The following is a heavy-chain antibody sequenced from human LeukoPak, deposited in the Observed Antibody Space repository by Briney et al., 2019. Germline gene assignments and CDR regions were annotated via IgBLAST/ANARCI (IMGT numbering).Heavy chain of an antibody. Sequence: EASVKVSCKASGYTFTSYAMHWVRQAPGQRLEWMGWINAGNGNTKYSQKFQGRVTITRDTSASTAYMELSSLRSEDTAVYYCARGPWFGELFTDYWGQGTLVTVSS. CDR2: INAGNGNT. CDR3: ARGPWFGELFTDY. J-gene: IGHJ4*02. D-gene: IGHD3-10*01. V-gene: IGHV1-3*01. CDR1: GYTFTSYA.